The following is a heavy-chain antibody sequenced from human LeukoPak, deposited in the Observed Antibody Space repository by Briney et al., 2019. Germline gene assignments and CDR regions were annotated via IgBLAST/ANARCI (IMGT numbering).Heavy chain of an antibody. CDR3: ARDPYGVGSYGYY. CDR1: GYTFTSYG. J-gene: IGHJ4*02. CDR2: ISAYNGNT. Sequence: ASVKVSCKASGYTFTSYGISWVRQAPGQGLEWMGWISAYNGNTNYAQKLQGRVTMTTDTSISTAYMELSRLRSDDTAVYYCARDPYGVGSYGYYWGQGTLVTVSS. V-gene: IGHV1-18*01. D-gene: IGHD1-26*01.